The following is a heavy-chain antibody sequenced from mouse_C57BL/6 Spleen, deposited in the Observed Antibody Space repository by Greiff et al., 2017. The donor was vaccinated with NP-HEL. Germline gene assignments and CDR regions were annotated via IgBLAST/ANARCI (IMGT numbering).Heavy chain of an antibody. CDR3: ARVYYYGSSSDAMDY. CDR1: GFTFSDYY. J-gene: IGHJ4*01. D-gene: IGHD1-1*01. CDR2: INYDGSST. Sequence: EVMLVESEGGLVQPGSSMKLSCTASGFTFSDYYMAWVRQVPEKGLEWVANINYDGSSTYYLDSLKSRFIISRDNAKNILYLQMSSLKSEDTATYYCARVYYYGSSSDAMDYWGQGTSVTVSS. V-gene: IGHV5-16*01.